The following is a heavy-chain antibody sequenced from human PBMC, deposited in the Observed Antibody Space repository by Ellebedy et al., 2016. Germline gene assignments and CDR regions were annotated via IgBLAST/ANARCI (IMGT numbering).Heavy chain of an antibody. CDR2: GHYSGAT. CDR3: AKWCSGEVCTNAYEI. Sequence: SETLSLTCTVSGGSIGNYYWNWIRQSPGEGLEWIGFGHYSGATYYSPSLRSRVTVTVDASRNQFSLKLSSVTPADTAIYYCAKWCSGEVCTNAYEIWGQGTVVTVSS. V-gene: IGHV4-59*01. J-gene: IGHJ3*02. D-gene: IGHD2-15*01. CDR1: GGSIGNYY.